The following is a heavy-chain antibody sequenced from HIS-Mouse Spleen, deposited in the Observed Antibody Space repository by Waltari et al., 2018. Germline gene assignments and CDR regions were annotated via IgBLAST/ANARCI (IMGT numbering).Heavy chain of an antibody. Sequence: QVQLQESGPGLVKPSETLSLTCTVPGYSISSGYYWGWLRQPPGKGLDWIWSLYHSGSNYSTPSLTSRVTISVDTSKNQFSLKLSSVTAAATAVYYCASSEITIAAPSYYFDYWGQGTLVTVSS. D-gene: IGHD6-6*01. CDR1: GYSISSGYY. CDR2: LYHSGSN. CDR3: ASSEITIAAPSYYFDY. J-gene: IGHJ4*02. V-gene: IGHV4-38-2*02.